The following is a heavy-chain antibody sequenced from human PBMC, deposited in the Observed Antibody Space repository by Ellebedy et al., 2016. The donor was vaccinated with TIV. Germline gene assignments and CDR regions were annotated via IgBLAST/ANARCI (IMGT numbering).Heavy chain of an antibody. V-gene: IGHV4-34*01. J-gene: IGHJ4*02. D-gene: IGHD3-22*01. CDR2: INHSGAT. CDR3: ARGRLLGPEIYDISGYYPFYFDH. CDR1: GGSFSDHC. Sequence: SETLSLXXAVYGGSFSDHCWTWIRQSPGKGLEWIGEINHSGATNYNPSLKSRVTMSRDTSMNQFSLRLSSVTAADTAIYYCARGRLLGPEIYDISGYYPFYFDHWGQGTLVTVSS.